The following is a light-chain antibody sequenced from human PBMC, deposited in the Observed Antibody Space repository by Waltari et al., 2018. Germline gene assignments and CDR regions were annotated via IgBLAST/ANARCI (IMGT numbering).Light chain of an antibody. CDR2: AAS. V-gene: IGKV1-39*01. CDR3: QQSYGTPRT. J-gene: IGKJ1*01. CDR1: QSISSY. Sequence: DIQMTQSPSSLSTSVGDRVTITCRASQSISSYLNWYQQKPGKAPKLRIYAASSLQSGVPSRFSGSGSETDFTLTISRLQPEDFATYYCQQSYGTPRTFRQGTKVEIK.